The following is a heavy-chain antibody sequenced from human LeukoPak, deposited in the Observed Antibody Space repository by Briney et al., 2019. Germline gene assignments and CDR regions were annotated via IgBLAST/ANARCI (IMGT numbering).Heavy chain of an antibody. CDR3: ARSHCSRTSCFSFDYDYYYYMDV. D-gene: IGHD2-2*01. CDR1: GGSISSHY. J-gene: IGHJ6*03. Sequence: SETLSLTCTVSGGSISSHYWGWIRQPPGKGLECIGYIYYSGSTNYNPSLKSRVTISVDTSKNQFSLKLSSVTAADTAVYYCARSHCSRTSCFSFDYDYYYYMDVWGKGTTVTVSS. CDR2: IYYSGST. V-gene: IGHV4-59*11.